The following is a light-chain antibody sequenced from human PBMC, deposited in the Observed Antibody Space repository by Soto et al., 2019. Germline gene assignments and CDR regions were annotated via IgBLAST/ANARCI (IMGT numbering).Light chain of an antibody. Sequence: QSALTQPASVSGSPGQSITISCTGTSSDVGAYNYVSWYQQHPGKAPKLIIYDVSNRPSGVSNRFSGSKSGNTASLTISGLQAEDEADYFCSSYTSSSTLGVFGGGTKVTVL. CDR3: SSYTSSSTLGV. J-gene: IGLJ3*02. CDR2: DVS. CDR1: SSDVGAYNY. V-gene: IGLV2-14*01.